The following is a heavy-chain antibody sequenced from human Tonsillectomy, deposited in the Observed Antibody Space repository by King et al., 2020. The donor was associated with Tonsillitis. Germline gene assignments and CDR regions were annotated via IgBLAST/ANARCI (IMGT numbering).Heavy chain of an antibody. V-gene: IGHV3-9*01. J-gene: IGHJ4*02. CDR3: AKDHTLLVRGYIDY. Sequence: VQLVESGGGLVQPGRSLRLSCAASGFTFDDYAMHWVRQAPGKGLEWVSGISWNSGSIGYADSVKGRFTISRDNAKNSLYLQMNSLRAEDTALYYCAKDHTLLVRGYIDYWGQGTLVTVSS. CDR1: GFTFDDYA. CDR2: ISWNSGSI. D-gene: IGHD2-2*01.